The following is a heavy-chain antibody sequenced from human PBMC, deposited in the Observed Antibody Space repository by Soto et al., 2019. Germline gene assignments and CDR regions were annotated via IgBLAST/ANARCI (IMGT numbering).Heavy chain of an antibody. J-gene: IGHJ6*02. Sequence: PSETLSLTCAVSGGSISSSNWWSWVRQPPGKGLEWIGEIYHSGSTNYNPSLKSRVTISVDKSKNQFSLKLSSVTAADTAVYYCASVRGGYYYATDVWGQGTMVTVSS. CDR2: IYHSGST. D-gene: IGHD3-10*02. CDR3: ASVRGGYYYATDV. CDR1: GGSISSSNW. V-gene: IGHV4-4*02.